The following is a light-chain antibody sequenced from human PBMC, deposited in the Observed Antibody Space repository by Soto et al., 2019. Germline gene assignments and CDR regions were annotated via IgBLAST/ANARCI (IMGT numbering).Light chain of an antibody. J-gene: IGKJ4*01. CDR2: GAS. CDR1: QSVSST. V-gene: IGKV3-15*01. CDR3: QQYNDRLT. Sequence: IVTSHSATTLSVYPGERASVFFRASQSVSSTVAWYQQRPGRAPRLLIYGASTRATGIPARFSGSGSGTEFTLTISSLQSVDFAVCYCQQYNDRLTFGGGTKVDIK.